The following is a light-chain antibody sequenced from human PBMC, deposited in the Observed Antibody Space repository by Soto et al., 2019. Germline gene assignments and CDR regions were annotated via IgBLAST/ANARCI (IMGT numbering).Light chain of an antibody. V-gene: IGKV1-17*01. J-gene: IGKJ1*01. CDR3: QQHQSYWS. CDR2: AAS. Sequence: DIQMTQSPSSLSASVGDRVTITCRASQGISTYLNWYQQKPGKAPKLLIYAASSLQSGVPSRFSGSGSGTEFTLTISSLQPDDYATYFCQQHQSYWSFGQGTKVDIK. CDR1: QGISTY.